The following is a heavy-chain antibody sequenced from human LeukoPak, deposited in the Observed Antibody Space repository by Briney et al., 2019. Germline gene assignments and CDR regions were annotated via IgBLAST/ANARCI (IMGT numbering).Heavy chain of an antibody. CDR3: AREAPHSQGYHYYYMDV. CDR2: INTNTGNP. V-gene: IGHV7-4-1*02. CDR1: GYTFTSYA. Sequence: ASVKVSCKASGYTFTSYAMNWVRQAPGQGLEWMGWINTNTGNPTYAQGFTGRFVFSLDTSVSTAYLQISSLKAEDTAVYYCAREAPHSQGYHYYYMDVWGKGTTVTVSS. J-gene: IGHJ6*03.